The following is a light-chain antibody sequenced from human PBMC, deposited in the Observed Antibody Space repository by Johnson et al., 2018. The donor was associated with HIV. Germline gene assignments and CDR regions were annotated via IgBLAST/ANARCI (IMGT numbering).Light chain of an antibody. CDR2: DNN. Sequence: VLTQPPSVSAAPGQKVTISCSGSSSYIGNNYVSWYQQLPGTAPKLLIYDNNKRPSGIPDRFSASKSGTSATLGITGLQTGDEADYYCGTWDSSLSAYVFGTGTKVTVL. CDR1: SSYIGNNY. CDR3: GTWDSSLSAYV. V-gene: IGLV1-51*01. J-gene: IGLJ1*01.